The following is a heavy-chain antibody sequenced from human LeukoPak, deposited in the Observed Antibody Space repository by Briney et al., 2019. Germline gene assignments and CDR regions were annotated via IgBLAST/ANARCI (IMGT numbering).Heavy chain of an antibody. V-gene: IGHV4-31*03. Sequence: SETLSLTCTVSGGSISSGGYYWSWIRQHPGKGLEWIGYIYYSGSTYYNPSLKSRVTISVDTSKNQFSLKLNSMTAADTAVYYCARARGSGSYNWFDPWGQGTLVTASS. J-gene: IGHJ5*02. D-gene: IGHD3-10*01. CDR3: ARARGSGSYNWFDP. CDR1: GGSISSGGYY. CDR2: IYYSGST.